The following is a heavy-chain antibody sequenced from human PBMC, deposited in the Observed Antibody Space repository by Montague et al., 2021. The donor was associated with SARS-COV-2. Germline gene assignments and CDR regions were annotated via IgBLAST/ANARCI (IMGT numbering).Heavy chain of an antibody. CDR1: GFTFSSYG. CDR2: ISDSGGST. V-gene: IGHV3-23*01. J-gene: IGHJ4*02. D-gene: IGHD3-9*01. Sequence: SLRLSCAASGFTFSSYGMTWVRQAPGKGLEWVSTISDSGGSTYYADPVKGRFTISRDNSKNTLYLQMNSLRAEDTAVYYCANRGVRHFDAQGVWYYFDXWGQGTLVTVSS. CDR3: ANRGVRHFDAQGVWYYFDX.